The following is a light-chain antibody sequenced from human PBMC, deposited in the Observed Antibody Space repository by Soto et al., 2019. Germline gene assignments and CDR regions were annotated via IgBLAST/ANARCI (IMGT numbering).Light chain of an antibody. CDR2: SAS. J-gene: IGKJ1*01. CDR3: QQYNSWLWT. Sequence: DRVMTQSPATLSVSPGDRATLSCRASQTISSNLAWYQQKPGQAPRLLIHSASTRATGIPARFSGSGSRTEFTLTISSLQSEDSAVYYCQQYNSWLWTFGQGTKVDI. V-gene: IGKV3-15*01. CDR1: QTISSN.